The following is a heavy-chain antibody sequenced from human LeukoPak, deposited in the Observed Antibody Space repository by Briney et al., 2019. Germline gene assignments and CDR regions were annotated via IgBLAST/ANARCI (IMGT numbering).Heavy chain of an antibody. J-gene: IGHJ5*02. CDR3: ARGQGWFDP. CDR1: GGSINNYH. V-gene: IGHV4-59*08. CDR2: IYYTGST. Sequence: SETLSLTCTVSGGSINNYHWSWIRQPPEKGLEWIGYIYYTGSTNYNHSLKSRVTISVDTSKNQFSLKLTSVTAADTAVYYCARGQGWFDPWGQGTLVTVSS.